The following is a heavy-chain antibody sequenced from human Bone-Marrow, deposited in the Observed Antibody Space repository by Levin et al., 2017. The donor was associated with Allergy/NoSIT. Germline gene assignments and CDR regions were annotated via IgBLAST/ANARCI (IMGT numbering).Heavy chain of an antibody. CDR3: ARDGYCSSTSCYRGWFDP. Sequence: GGSLRLSCAASGFTFSSYAMHWVRQAPGKGLEWVAVISYDGSNKYYADSVKGRFTISRDNSKNTLYLQMNSLRAEDTAVYYCARDGYCSSTSCYRGWFDPWGQGTLVTVSS. V-gene: IGHV3-30*04. CDR2: ISYDGSNK. J-gene: IGHJ5*02. D-gene: IGHD2-2*01. CDR1: GFTFSSYA.